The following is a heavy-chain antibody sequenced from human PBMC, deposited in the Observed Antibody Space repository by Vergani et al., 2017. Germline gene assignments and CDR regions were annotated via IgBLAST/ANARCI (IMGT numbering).Heavy chain of an antibody. D-gene: IGHD5-18*01. Sequence: QVQLVQSGAEVKKPGASVKVSCKASGYTFTSYDINWVRQATGPGLEWMGWMNPNSGNTGYAQKFQGRVTMTRNTSISTSYMELSSLRSEDTAVYYCARVLSPPRQLWLPFNWGQGTLVTVSS. CDR3: ARVLSPPRQLWLPFN. J-gene: IGHJ4*02. V-gene: IGHV1-8*01. CDR2: MNPNSGNT. CDR1: GYTFTSYD.